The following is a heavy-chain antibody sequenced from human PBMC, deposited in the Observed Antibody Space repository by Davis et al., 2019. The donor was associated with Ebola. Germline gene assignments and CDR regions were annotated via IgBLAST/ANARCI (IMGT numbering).Heavy chain of an antibody. J-gene: IGHJ6*02. CDR2: IWYDGSNK. CDR3: ARDGDSGWYLYYYYYYGMDV. Sequence: GGSLRLSCAASGFTFSSYGMHWVRQAPGKGLEWVAVIWYDGSNKYYADSVKGRFTISRDNSKNTLYLQMNSLRAEDTAVYYCARDGDSGWYLYYYYYYGMDVWGQGTTVTVSS. CDR1: GFTFSSYG. V-gene: IGHV3-33*01. D-gene: IGHD6-19*01.